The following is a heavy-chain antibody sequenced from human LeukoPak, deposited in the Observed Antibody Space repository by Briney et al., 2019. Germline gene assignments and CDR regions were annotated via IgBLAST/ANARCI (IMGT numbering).Heavy chain of an antibody. V-gene: IGHV1-24*01. D-gene: IGHD3-3*01. CDR2: FDPEDGET. CDR3: GKTLYYDFGGGSLSWSAP. J-gene: IGHJ5*02. CDR1: GYTLTELS. Sequence: ASVKVSCKVSGYTLTELSMHWVRQAPGKGLEWMGGFDPEDGETIYAQKFQGRVTMTEDTSTDTAYMELSSLRSEDTAVYYCGKTLYYDFGGGSLSWSAPGGQEPLATVPS.